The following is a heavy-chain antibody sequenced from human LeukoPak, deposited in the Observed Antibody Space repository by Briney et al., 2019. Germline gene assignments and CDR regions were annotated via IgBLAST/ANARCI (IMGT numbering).Heavy chain of an antibody. CDR1: EFTFSNSG. V-gene: IGHV3-30*02. CDR2: LRYDGSNK. Sequence: GGSLRLSCAASEFTFSNSGMHWVRQAPGKGLEWVAFLRYDGSNKFYTDSVKGRFTISRDNSKNTLYLQMNSLRVEDAAIYYCAKVSIYGGWGNAFDIWGQGTMVTVSS. D-gene: IGHD3-16*01. J-gene: IGHJ3*02. CDR3: AKVSIYGGWGNAFDI.